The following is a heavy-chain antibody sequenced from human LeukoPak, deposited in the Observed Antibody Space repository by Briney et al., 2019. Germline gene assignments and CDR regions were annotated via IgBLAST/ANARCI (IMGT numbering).Heavy chain of an antibody. V-gene: IGHV4-59*12. CDR3: AREGLCGGDCYSKYFDL. CDR1: GGSISSYY. D-gene: IGHD2-21*02. CDR2: IYHSGST. Sequence: PSETLSLTCTVSGGSISSYYWSWIRQPPGKGLEWIGYIYHSGSTYYNPSLKSRVTISVDRSKNQFSLKLSSVTAADTAVYYCAREGLCGGDCYSKYFDLWGRGTLVTVSS. J-gene: IGHJ2*01.